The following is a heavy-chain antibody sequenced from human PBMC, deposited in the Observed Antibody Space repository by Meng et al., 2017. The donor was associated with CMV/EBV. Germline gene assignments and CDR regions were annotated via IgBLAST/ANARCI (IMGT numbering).Heavy chain of an antibody. CDR2: IIPILGLA. D-gene: IGHD1-26*01. V-gene: IGHV1-69*10. Sequence: SVKVSCKASGGTFSSYAISWVRQAPGQGLEWMGGIIPILGLANYAQKFQGRVTITADKSTSTAYMELSSLRSEDTAVYYCAREGTYSGSSRAAFDIWGQGTMVTVSS. CDR3: AREGTYSGSSRAAFDI. J-gene: IGHJ3*02. CDR1: GGTFSSYA.